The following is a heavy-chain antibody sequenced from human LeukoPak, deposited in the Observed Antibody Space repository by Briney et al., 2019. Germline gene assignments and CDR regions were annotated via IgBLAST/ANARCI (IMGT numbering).Heavy chain of an antibody. CDR2: ISYDGSNK. Sequence: GRSLRLSCAASGFTFSSYGMHWVRQAPGKGLEWVAVISYDGSNKYYADSVKGRFTISRDNSKNTLYLQMNSLRAEDTAVYYCAKDEYGCPFDYWGQGTLATVSS. V-gene: IGHV3-30*18. CDR3: AKDEYGCPFDY. CDR1: GFTFSSYG. D-gene: IGHD4/OR15-4a*01. J-gene: IGHJ4*02.